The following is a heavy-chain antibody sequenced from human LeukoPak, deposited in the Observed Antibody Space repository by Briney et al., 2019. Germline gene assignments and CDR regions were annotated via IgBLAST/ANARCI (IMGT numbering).Heavy chain of an antibody. J-gene: IGHJ4*02. CDR2: INHSGST. D-gene: IGHD2-2*01. CDR3: ARGRPLGYCSSTSCYYGDY. V-gene: IGHV4-34*01. CDR1: GGSFSGYC. Sequence: PSETLSLTCAVYGGSFSGYCWSWIRQPPGKGLEWIGEINHSGSTNYNPSLKSRVTISVDTSKNQFSLKLSSVTAADTAVYYCARGRPLGYCSSTSCYYGDYWGQGTLVTVSS.